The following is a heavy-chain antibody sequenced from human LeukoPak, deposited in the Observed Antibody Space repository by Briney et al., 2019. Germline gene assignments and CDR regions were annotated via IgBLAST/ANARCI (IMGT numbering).Heavy chain of an antibody. CDR3: ARDGGRWLQLRGKAHVADY. D-gene: IGHD5-24*01. CDR1: GFTFTSYS. J-gene: IGHJ4*02. Sequence: GGYLRLSCAASGFTFTSYSMNWVRQAPGKGLVWVSSISSSSSYIYYADSVKGRFTISRDNAKNSLYLQMNSLRAEDTAVYYCARDGGRWLQLRGKAHVADYWGQGTLVTVSS. V-gene: IGHV3-21*01. CDR2: ISSSSSYI.